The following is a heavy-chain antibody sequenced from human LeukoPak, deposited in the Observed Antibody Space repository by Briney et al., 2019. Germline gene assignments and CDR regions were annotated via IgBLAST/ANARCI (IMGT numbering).Heavy chain of an antibody. Sequence: GGSLRLSCAASGFTFSSYSMNWVRQAPGKGLEWGSSISSSSSYIYYADSVKGRFTISRDNAKNSLYLQMNSLRAEDTAVYYCARDYDSSGYSNFFDYWGQGTLVTVSS. J-gene: IGHJ4*02. CDR2: ISSSSSYI. CDR1: GFTFSSYS. V-gene: IGHV3-21*01. D-gene: IGHD3-22*01. CDR3: ARDYDSSGYSNFFDY.